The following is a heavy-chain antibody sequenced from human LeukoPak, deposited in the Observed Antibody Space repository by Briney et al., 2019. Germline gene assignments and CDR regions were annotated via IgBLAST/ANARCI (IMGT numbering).Heavy chain of an antibody. Sequence: PGGSLRLSCAASGFTFSSYTMMWVRQAPGKGLEYVSSIISSRSRIFYADSGGGRFTISRDNAKNSLYLQMNSLRAEDTAVYYCARVPVGYQGYSSAWYTDYWGQGTLVSVSS. D-gene: IGHD6-19*01. V-gene: IGHV3-21*01. CDR2: IISSRSRI. CDR1: GFTFSSYT. CDR3: ARVPVGYQGYSSAWYTDY. J-gene: IGHJ4*02.